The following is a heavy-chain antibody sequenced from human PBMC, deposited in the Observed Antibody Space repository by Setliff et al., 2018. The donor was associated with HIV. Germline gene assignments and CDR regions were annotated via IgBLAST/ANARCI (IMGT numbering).Heavy chain of an antibody. CDR3: AGAYYYESSVYYWVY. V-gene: IGHV3-53*01. Sequence: LRLSCAASGFTFRSYWMSWVRQAPGKGLGWVAVVYSGGSTYYADSVKGRFTISRDNSKNTLYLQMNSLRAEDTAVYYCAGAYYYESSVYYWVYWGQGTLVTVSS. J-gene: IGHJ4*02. D-gene: IGHD3-22*01. CDR1: GFTFRSYW. CDR2: VYSGGST.